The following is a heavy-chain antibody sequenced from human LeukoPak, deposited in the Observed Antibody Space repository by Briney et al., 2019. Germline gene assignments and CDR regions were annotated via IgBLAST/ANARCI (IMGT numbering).Heavy chain of an antibody. Sequence: PSETLSLTCAVYGGSFSGYYWSWIRQPPGKGLEWIGEINHSGSTNYNPSLKSRVTISVDTSKNQFSLKLSSVTAADTTVYYCARTVAGTLWYFDLWGRGTLVTVSS. J-gene: IGHJ2*01. CDR2: INHSGST. V-gene: IGHV4-34*01. CDR1: GGSFSGYY. D-gene: IGHD6-19*01. CDR3: ARTVAGTLWYFDL.